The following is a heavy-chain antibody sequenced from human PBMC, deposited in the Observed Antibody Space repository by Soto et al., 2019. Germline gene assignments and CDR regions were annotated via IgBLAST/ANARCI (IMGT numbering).Heavy chain of an antibody. CDR3: ARGDQCSSTACYPYYFDY. Sequence: SETLSLTCAVYGGSFNNYYWSWIRQPPGKGLEWIGEINHSGSTNYNPSLKSRVTISVDTSKNQFSLKLSSVTAADTAVYYCARGDQCSSTACYPYYFDYWGQGTLVTVSS. J-gene: IGHJ4*02. CDR2: INHSGST. CDR1: GGSFNNYY. D-gene: IGHD2-2*01. V-gene: IGHV4-34*01.